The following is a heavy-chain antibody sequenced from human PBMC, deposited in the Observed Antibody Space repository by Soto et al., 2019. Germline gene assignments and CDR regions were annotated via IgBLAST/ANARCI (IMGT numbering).Heavy chain of an antibody. D-gene: IGHD2-8*01. CDR2: SNHSVRT. CDR1: GGSFSGYY. V-gene: IGHV4-34*01. J-gene: IGHJ6*02. CDR3: ARGGGMVRRDYYGMDV. Sequence: QVQLQQWGAGLLKPSETLSLTCAVYGGSFSGYYWSWIRQPPGKGLEWVGESNHSVRTNYNPSLKGRVTISVGTSKNQFSMKPSSVSAADTAGYYCARGGGMVRRDYYGMDVWGQGTTVTVFS.